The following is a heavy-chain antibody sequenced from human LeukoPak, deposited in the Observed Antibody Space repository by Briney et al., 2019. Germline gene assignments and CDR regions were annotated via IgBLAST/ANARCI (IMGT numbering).Heavy chain of an antibody. CDR3: ASSRSSSGWSLIDY. Sequence: PSETLSLTCAVYGGSFSNYYWSWIRQPPGKGLEWVGYIYYSGSTNYKPSLKRRVTISVDTSKNQFSLKVSSVTAADTAVYYCASSRSSSGWSLIDYWGQGTPVTVSS. CDR2: IYYSGST. CDR1: GGSFSNYY. V-gene: IGHV4-59*01. J-gene: IGHJ4*02. D-gene: IGHD6-19*01.